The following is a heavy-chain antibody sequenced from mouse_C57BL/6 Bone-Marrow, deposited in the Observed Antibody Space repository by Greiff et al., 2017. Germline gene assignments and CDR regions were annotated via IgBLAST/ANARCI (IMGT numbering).Heavy chain of an antibody. V-gene: IGHV14-1*01. Sequence: VQLQQSGAELVRPGASVKLSCTASGFNIKDYYMHWVKQRPEQGLEWIGRIDPADGDTEYAPKFQGKATMTADPSSNTAYLQLSSLTSEDTAVYYGTTYIYYDYSAWFAYWGQGTLVTVSA. CDR3: TTYIYYDYSAWFAY. D-gene: IGHD2-4*01. CDR2: IDPADGDT. J-gene: IGHJ3*01. CDR1: GFNIKDYY.